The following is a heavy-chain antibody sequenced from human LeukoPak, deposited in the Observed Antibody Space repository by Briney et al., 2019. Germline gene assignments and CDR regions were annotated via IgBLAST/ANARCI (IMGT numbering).Heavy chain of an antibody. D-gene: IGHD1-26*01. J-gene: IGHJ4*02. CDR1: GFTFSSHG. Sequence: GGSLRPSCAASGFTFSSHGMIWVRQAPGKGLEWISALTDSGGHTFYSDSVKGRFTISRDNPRNSLYLQMNSLRVEDTAIYYCGRIGTVGATDFWGQGTLVAVSS. CDR2: LTDSGGHT. CDR3: GRIGTVGATDF. V-gene: IGHV3-23*01.